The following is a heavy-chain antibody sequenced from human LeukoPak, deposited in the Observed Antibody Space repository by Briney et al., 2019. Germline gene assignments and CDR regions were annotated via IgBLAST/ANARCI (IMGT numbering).Heavy chain of an antibody. D-gene: IGHD3-10*01. Sequence: PGGSLRLSCAASGFTFSTYAMSWVRQAPGKGLEWVSLISGSGGGTYYANSVKGRFTISRDNSKNTLYLQMDSLRTEDTAVYYCARDRPSSLWFDAFDIWGQGTMVTVSS. CDR1: GFTFSTYA. CDR2: ISGSGGGT. V-gene: IGHV3-23*01. J-gene: IGHJ3*02. CDR3: ARDRPSSLWFDAFDI.